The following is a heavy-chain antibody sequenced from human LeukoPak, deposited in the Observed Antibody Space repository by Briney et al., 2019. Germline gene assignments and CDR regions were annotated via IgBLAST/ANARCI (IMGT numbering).Heavy chain of an antibody. J-gene: IGHJ4*02. CDR1: GFTFLSYG. CDR2: IRYDGSNK. V-gene: IGHV3-30*02. D-gene: IGHD3-10*01. CDR3: AKAWGSGNYFDY. Sequence: GGSLRLSCAASGFTFLSYGMHWVRQAPGKGLEWVAFIRYDGSNKYYADSVKGRFTISRDNSKNTLYLQMNSLRVEDTAVYYCAKAWGSGNYFDYWGQGTLVTVSS.